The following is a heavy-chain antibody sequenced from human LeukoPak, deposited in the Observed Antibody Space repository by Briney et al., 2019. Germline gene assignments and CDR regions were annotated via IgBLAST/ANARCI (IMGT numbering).Heavy chain of an antibody. V-gene: IGHV1-69*06. CDR1: GGTFSSYA. J-gene: IGHJ4*02. Sequence: SVKVSCKASGGTFSSYAISWVRQAPGQGLERMGGIIPIFGTANYAQKFQGRVTITADKSTSTAYMELSSLRSEDTAVYYCARGDGDLYYFDYWGQGTLVTVSS. CDR2: IIPIFGTA. CDR3: ARGDGDLYYFDY. D-gene: IGHD4-17*01.